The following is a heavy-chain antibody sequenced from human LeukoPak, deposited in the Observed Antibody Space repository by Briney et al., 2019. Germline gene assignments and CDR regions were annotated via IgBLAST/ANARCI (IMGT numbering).Heavy chain of an antibody. CDR2: ISGSGGFT. J-gene: IGHJ4*02. D-gene: IGHD5-24*01. CDR3: XKSGYNRFDY. Sequence: GGTLRLSCAASGFTFSTYGMSWVRQAPGKGLEWVSAISGSGGFTSYADSVKGRFTISRDNSKNTLYLQMNSLRAEDTAVYYXXKSGYNRFDYWGQGTLVTVSS. CDR1: GFTFSTYG. V-gene: IGHV3-23*01.